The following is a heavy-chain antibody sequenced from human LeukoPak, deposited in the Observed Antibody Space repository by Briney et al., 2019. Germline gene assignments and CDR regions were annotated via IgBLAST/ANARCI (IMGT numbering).Heavy chain of an antibody. CDR1: GGSISSYY. Sequence: SETLSLTCTVSGGSISSYYWSWIRQPPGKGLEWIGYIYYSGSTNYNPSLKSRVTISVDTSKNQFSLKLSSVTAADTAVYYCARGPVSRNSGWSRYAFDIWGQGTMVTVSS. CDR2: IYYSGST. D-gene: IGHD6-19*01. CDR3: ARGPVSRNSGWSRYAFDI. J-gene: IGHJ3*02. V-gene: IGHV4-59*01.